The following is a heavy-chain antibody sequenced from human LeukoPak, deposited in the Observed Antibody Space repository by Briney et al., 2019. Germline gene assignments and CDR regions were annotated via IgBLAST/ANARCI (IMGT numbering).Heavy chain of an antibody. Sequence: SVTLSLTCTVSSDSIFTSNWWSWVRQPPGKGLEWIGQIFHSGSTNYGPSLKSRVTISMDKSKNQISLRLTSVTAADTAVYYCARSPTKRVPEDYWGQGTLVTVSS. V-gene: IGHV4-4*02. J-gene: IGHJ4*02. CDR3: ARSPTKRVPEDY. CDR2: IFHSGST. CDR1: SDSIFTSNW. D-gene: IGHD2-2*01.